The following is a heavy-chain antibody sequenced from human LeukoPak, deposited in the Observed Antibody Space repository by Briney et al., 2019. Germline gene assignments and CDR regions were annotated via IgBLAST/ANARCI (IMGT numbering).Heavy chain of an antibody. D-gene: IGHD3-10*01. J-gene: IGHJ4*02. V-gene: IGHV3-30*04. CDR1: GFTGSCS. CDR3: ARDVNHDRFRGFYFDH. CDR2: ISDDGSIT. Sequence: PGRSLRLSCAASGFTGSCSMHWVRQAPGKGLEWVAVISDDGSITYYADSVKGRFTISRDNSKNTLYLQMDSLRPEDTAVYYCARDVNHDRFRGFYFDHWGQGTLVTVSS.